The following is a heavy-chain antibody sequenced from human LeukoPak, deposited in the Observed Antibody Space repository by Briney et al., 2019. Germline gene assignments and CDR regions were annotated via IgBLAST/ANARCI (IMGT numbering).Heavy chain of an antibody. CDR3: ARDGPPVFYYDSSGYHDY. Sequence: PGGSLRLSCAASGFTFSTYGMHWVRQAPGKGLEWVAVISYDGSNKYYADSVKGRFTISRDNSKNTLYLQMNSLRAEDTAVYYCARDGPPVFYYDSSGYHDYWGQGTLVTVSS. CDR2: ISYDGSNK. J-gene: IGHJ4*02. D-gene: IGHD3-22*01. CDR1: GFTFSTYG. V-gene: IGHV3-30*03.